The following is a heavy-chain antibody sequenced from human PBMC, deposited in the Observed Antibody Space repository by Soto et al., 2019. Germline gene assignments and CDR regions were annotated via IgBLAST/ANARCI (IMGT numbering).Heavy chain of an antibody. CDR3: ARDRAAAGTGWFDP. CDR1: GGSISSGGYY. J-gene: IGHJ5*02. D-gene: IGHD6-13*01. Sequence: SETLSLTCTVSGGSISSGGYYWSWIRQHPGKGLEWIGYIYYSGSTYYNPSLKSRVTISVDTSKNQLSLKLSSVTAADTAVYYCARDRAAAGTGWFDPWGQGTLVTVSS. V-gene: IGHV4-31*03. CDR2: IYYSGST.